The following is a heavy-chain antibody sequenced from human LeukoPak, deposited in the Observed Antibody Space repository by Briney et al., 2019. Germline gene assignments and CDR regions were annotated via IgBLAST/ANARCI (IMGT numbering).Heavy chain of an antibody. J-gene: IGHJ4*02. V-gene: IGHV3-48*03. CDR1: GFTFSSYE. CDR3: ARDYGDYAGFDY. CDR2: ISSSGSTI. D-gene: IGHD4-17*01. Sequence: AGGSLRLSCAASGFTFSSYEMNWVRQAPGKGLEWVSYISSSGSTIYYADSVKGRFTISRDNAKNSLYLQMNSLRAEDTAVYYCARDYGDYAGFDYWGQGTLVTVSS.